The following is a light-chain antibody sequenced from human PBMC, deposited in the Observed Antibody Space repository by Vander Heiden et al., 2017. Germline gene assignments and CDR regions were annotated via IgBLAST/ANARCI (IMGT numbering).Light chain of an antibody. CDR2: GAS. V-gene: IGKV3-15*01. CDR3: QQYKDWPPWT. CDR1: QSVTTN. Sequence: ELVMTQSPPTLSVSPGERVTLSCRASQSVTTNLAWYQQKLGQAPRLLIYGASTRATGIPARFSGSGSGTEFTLTISSLQSEDFAVYYCQQYKDWPPWTFGQGTKVEIK. J-gene: IGKJ1*01.